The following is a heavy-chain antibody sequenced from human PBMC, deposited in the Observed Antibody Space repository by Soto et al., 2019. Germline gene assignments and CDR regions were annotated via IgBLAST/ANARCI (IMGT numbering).Heavy chain of an antibody. CDR1: GYTFTGYY. V-gene: IGHV1-2*04. Sequence: ASVKVSCKASGYTFTGYYMHWVRQAPGQGLERMGWINPNSGGTNYAQKFQGWVTMTRDTSISTAYMELSRLRSDDTAVYYCARCFFPAVAGRTYYGMDVWGQGTTVTVSS. D-gene: IGHD6-19*01. CDR3: ARCFFPAVAGRTYYGMDV. CDR2: INPNSGGT. J-gene: IGHJ6*02.